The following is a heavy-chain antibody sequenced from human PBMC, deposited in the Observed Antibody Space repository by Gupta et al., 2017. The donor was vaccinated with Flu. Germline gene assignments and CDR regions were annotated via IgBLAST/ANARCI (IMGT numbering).Heavy chain of an antibody. CDR2: ISGSGGST. CDR3: AKASTPIDYYDSSGKLYYFDY. D-gene: IGHD3-22*01. J-gene: IGHJ4*02. V-gene: IGHV3-23*01. Sequence: GKGLEWVSAISGSGGSTYYADSVKGRFTISRDNSKNTLYLQMNSLRAEDTAVYYCAKASTPIDYYDSSGKLYYFDYGGQGTLVTVSS.